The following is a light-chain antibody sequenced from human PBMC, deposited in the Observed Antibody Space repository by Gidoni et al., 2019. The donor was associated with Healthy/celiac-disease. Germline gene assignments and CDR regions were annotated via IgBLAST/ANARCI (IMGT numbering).Light chain of an antibody. CDR2: KAS. J-gene: IGKJ1*01. CDR1: QSISSW. Sequence: DIQMTQSPSTLSASVGDRATITCRASQSISSWLAWYQQKPGKAPKLLIYKASSLESGVPSRFSGSGSGTEFTLTISSLQPDDFATYYCQQYNSYSRTFXQGTKVEIK. V-gene: IGKV1-5*03. CDR3: QQYNSYSRT.